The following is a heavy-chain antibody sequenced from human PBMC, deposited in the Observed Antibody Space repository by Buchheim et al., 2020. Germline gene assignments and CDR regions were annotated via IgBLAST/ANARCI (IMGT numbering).Heavy chain of an antibody. Sequence: QVQLQQWGAGLLKPSETLSLTCAVYGGSFSGYYWSWIRQPPGKGLEWIGEINHSGSTNYNPSLKSRVTISVDTSKNQFSLKLSSVTAADTAVYYCARGVAYSSSSQAEFHYYMDVWGKGTT. J-gene: IGHJ6*03. CDR3: ARGVAYSSSSQAEFHYYMDV. D-gene: IGHD6-6*01. V-gene: IGHV4-34*01. CDR2: INHSGST. CDR1: GGSFSGYY.